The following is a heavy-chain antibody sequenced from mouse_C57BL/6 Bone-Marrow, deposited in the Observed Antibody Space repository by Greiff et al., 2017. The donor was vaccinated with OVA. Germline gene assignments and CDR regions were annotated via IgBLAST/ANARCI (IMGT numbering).Heavy chain of an antibody. CDR1: GYTFTDYY. V-gene: IGHV1-26*01. CDR2: INPNNGGT. CDR3: AWFAY. J-gene: IGHJ3*01. Sequence: EVQLHQSGPELVKPGASVKISCKASGYTFTDYYMNWVKQSHGKSLEWIGDINPNNGGTSYNQKFKGKATLTVDKSSSTAYMELRSLTSEDSAVYYCAWFAYWGQGTLVTVSA.